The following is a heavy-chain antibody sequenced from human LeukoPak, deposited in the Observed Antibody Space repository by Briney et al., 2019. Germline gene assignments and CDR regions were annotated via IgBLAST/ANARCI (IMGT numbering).Heavy chain of an antibody. V-gene: IGHV4-39*01. CDR1: GGSISSSSYY. CDR2: IYYSGST. J-gene: IGHJ6*02. CDR3: ARHWLLWSGTGMDV. Sequence: SETLSLTCTVSGGSISSSSYYWGWIRQPPGKGLEWIGSIYYSGSTYYNPSLKSRVTISVDTSKNQFSLKLSSVTAADTAVYYCARHWLLWSGTGMDVWGQGTTVTVSS. D-gene: IGHD3-3*01.